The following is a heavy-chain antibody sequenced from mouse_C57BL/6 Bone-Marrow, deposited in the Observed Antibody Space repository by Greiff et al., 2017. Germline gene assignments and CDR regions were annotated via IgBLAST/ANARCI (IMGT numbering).Heavy chain of an antibody. CDR2: INPYNGDT. Sequence: EVKLQESGPELVKPGDSVKISCKASGYSFTGYFMDWVMQSHGKSLEWIGRINPYNGDTFYNQKFKGKATLTVDKSSSTAHMELRSLTSEDSAVYYCARRGLRRNWYFDVWGTGTTVTVSS. D-gene: IGHD2-4*01. V-gene: IGHV1-20*01. CDR1: GYSFTGYF. CDR3: ARRGLRRNWYFDV. J-gene: IGHJ1*03.